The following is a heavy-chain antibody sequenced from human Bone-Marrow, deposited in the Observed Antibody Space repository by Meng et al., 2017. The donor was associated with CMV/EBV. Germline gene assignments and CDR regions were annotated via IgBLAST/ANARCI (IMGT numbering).Heavy chain of an antibody. CDR1: GGSISSSSYY. V-gene: IGHV4-39*07. J-gene: IGHJ4*02. CDR3: ARAYAATLEY. D-gene: IGHD4/OR15-4a*01. Sequence: GSLRLSCTVSGGSISSSSYYWGWIRQPPGKGLEWIGSIYYSGSTYYNPSLKSRVAISVDTSKNQISLNLSSVTAADTALYYCARAYAATLEYWGQGSLVTVSS. CDR2: IYYSGST.